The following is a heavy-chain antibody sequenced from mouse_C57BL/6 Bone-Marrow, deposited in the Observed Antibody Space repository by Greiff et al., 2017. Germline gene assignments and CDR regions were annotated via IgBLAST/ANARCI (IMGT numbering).Heavy chain of an antibody. V-gene: IGHV1-4*01. D-gene: IGHD2-2*01. CDR2: INPSSGYT. J-gene: IGHJ3*01. CDR1: GYTFTSYT. CDR3: ASYVYDGSWFAY. Sequence: VQLQQSGAELARPGASVKMSCKASGYTFTSYTMHWVKQRPGQGLEWIGYINPSSGYTKYNQKFKDKATLTADKSSSTAYMQLSSLTSEDSAVYYCASYVYDGSWFAYWGQGTLVTVSA.